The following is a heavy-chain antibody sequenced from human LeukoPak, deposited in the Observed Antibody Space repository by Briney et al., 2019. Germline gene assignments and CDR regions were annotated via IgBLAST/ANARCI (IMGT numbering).Heavy chain of an antibody. Sequence: PSETLSLTCTVSGGSISSYYWSWIRQPPGKGLEWIGYIYYSGSTYYNPSLKSRVTISVDTSKNQFSLKLSSVTAADTAVYYCARSVGGWYSRYSDYWGQGTLVTVSS. V-gene: IGHV4-59*12. CDR1: GGSISSYY. J-gene: IGHJ4*02. CDR2: IYYSGST. D-gene: IGHD6-19*01. CDR3: ARSVGGWYSRYSDY.